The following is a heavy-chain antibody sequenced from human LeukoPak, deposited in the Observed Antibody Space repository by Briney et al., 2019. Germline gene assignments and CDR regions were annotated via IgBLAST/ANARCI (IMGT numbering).Heavy chain of an antibody. J-gene: IGHJ4*02. CDR3: ARDLSPTGGYSYDPLDY. CDR1: GYTFTGYY. CDR2: INPNSGGT. Sequence: ASVKVSCKASGYTFTGYYMHWVRQAPGQGLEWMGWINPNSGGTNYAQKLQGRVTMTTDTSTSTAYMELRSLRSDDTAVYYCARDLSPTGGYSYDPLDYWGQGTLVTVSS. V-gene: IGHV1-2*02. D-gene: IGHD5-18*01.